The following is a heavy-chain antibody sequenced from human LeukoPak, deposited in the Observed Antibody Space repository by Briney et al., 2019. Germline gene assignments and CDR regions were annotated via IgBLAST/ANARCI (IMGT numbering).Heavy chain of an antibody. CDR2: IYYSGST. J-gene: IGHJ6*02. Sequence: SETLSLTCTVSGGSISSYYWSWIRQPPGKGLEWIGYIYYSGSTNYNPSLKSRVTISVDTSKNQFSLKLSSVTAADTAMYYCARKVHYYYYGMDVWGQGTTVTVSS. CDR1: GGSISSYY. CDR3: ARKVHYYYYGMDV. V-gene: IGHV4-59*01.